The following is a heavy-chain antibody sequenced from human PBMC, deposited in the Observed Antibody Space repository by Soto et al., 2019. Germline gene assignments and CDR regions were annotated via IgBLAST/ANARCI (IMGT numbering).Heavy chain of an antibody. CDR2: ISAYNGNT. V-gene: IGHV1-18*01. CDR1: GYTFTSYG. J-gene: IGHJ2*01. Sequence: APLKGSCKASGYTFTSYGISWVRKAPGQGLEWMGWISAYNGNTNYAQKLQGRVTMTTDTSTSTAYMELRSLRSDDTAVYYCARGVGIFGVSRHWYFDLWGRGTLVTVSS. CDR3: ARGVGIFGVSRHWYFDL. D-gene: IGHD3-3*01.